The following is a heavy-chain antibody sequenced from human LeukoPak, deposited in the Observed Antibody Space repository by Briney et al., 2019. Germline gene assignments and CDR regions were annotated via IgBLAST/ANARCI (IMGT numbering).Heavy chain of an antibody. CDR2: THGDGSFT. CDR3: ARERCIGISCSRGMDV. Sequence: GGSLRLSCVVSGFTLSGYSMNWVRQAPGKGLVWVARTHGDGSFTDYADSVRGRFIISRDSARNTLFLQMNSLGDEDTATYFRARERCIGISCSRGMDVWGQGTSVTVSS. D-gene: IGHD2-2*01. V-gene: IGHV3-74*01. J-gene: IGHJ6*02. CDR1: GFTLSGYS.